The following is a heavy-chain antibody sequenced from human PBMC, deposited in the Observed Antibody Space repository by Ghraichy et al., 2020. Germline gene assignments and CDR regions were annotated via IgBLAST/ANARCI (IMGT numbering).Heavy chain of an antibody. V-gene: IGHV3-23*01. J-gene: IGHJ4*02. CDR2: ISGSGGST. D-gene: IGHD2-21*02. CDR1: GFTFSSYA. Sequence: GGSLRLSCAASGFTFSSYAMSWVRQAPGKGLEWVSAISGSGGSTYYADSVKGRFTISRDNSKNTLYLQMNSLRAEDTAVYYCAKTWGPYCGGDCYFFDYWGQGTLVTVSS. CDR3: AKTWGPYCGGDCYFFDY.